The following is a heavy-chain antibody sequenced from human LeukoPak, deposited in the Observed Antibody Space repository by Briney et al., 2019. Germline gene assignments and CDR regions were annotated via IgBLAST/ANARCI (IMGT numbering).Heavy chain of an antibody. CDR1: GFTFSSYW. D-gene: IGHD1-26*01. CDR3: AKVGRGSYPRRVYFDY. V-gene: IGHV3-74*01. Sequence: GGSLRLSCAASGFTFSSYWMHWVRQAPGKGLVWVSRINSDGSSTSYADSVKGRFTISRDNAKNTLYLQMNSLRAEDTAVYYCAKVGRGSYPRRVYFDYWGQGTLVTVSS. CDR2: INSDGSST. J-gene: IGHJ4*02.